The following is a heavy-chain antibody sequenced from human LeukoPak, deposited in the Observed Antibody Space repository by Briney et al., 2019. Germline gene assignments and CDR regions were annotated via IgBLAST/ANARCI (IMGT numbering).Heavy chain of an antibody. Sequence: GGSLRLSCAASGFTFRSYGMHWVRQAPGKGLEWVSSISSSSSYIYYADSVKGRFTISRDNAKDSLYLQMNSLRAEDTAVYYCARVLRKRNYDSSVYYGYWGQGTLVTVSS. CDR3: ARVLRKRNYDSSVYYGY. V-gene: IGHV3-21*01. CDR2: ISSSSSYI. D-gene: IGHD3-22*01. CDR1: GFTFRSYG. J-gene: IGHJ4*02.